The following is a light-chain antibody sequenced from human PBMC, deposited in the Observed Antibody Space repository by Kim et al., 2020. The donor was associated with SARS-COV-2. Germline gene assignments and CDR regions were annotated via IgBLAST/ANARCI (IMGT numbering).Light chain of an antibody. V-gene: IGLV3-27*01. J-gene: IGLJ3*02. CDR3: YSAADNNLV. CDR2: EDS. Sequence: SVSPGQTARITCSGDVLAKKYARWFQQKPGQAPVLVIYEDSKRPSGIPERFSGSSSGTTVTLTISGAQVEDEADYYCYSAADNNLVFGGGTKLTVL. CDR1: VLAKKY.